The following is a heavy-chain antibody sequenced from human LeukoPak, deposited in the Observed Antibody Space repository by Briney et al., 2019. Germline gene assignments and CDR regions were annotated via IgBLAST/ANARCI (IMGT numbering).Heavy chain of an antibody. D-gene: IGHD1-26*01. J-gene: IGHJ4*02. CDR1: GFTFSSFG. Sequence: GGSLRLSCAASGFTFSSFGMHWVRQAPGKGLEWVAFIPYDGSDEFFADSVKGRFTISKDNSKNTLYLQMNSLRAEDTAVYYCAKERKLLPFDYWGQGTLVTVSS. CDR3: AKERKLLPFDY. CDR2: IPYDGSDE. V-gene: IGHV3-30*02.